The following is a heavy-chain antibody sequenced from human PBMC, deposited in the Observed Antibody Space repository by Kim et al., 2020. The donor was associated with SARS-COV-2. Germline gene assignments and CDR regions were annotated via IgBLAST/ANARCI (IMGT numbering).Heavy chain of an antibody. D-gene: IGHD6-19*01. J-gene: IGHJ4*02. V-gene: IGHV4-4*02. CDR2: IYHSGST. Sequence: SETLSLTCAVSGGSISSSNWWSWVRQPPGKGLEWIGEIYHSGSTNYNPSLKSRVTISVDKSKNQFSLKLSSVTAADTAVYYCARATLGGSSGWLSWGQGTLVTVSS. CDR1: GGSISSSNW. CDR3: ARATLGGSSGWLS.